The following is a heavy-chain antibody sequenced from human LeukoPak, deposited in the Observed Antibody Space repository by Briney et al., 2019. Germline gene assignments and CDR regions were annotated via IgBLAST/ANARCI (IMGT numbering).Heavy chain of an antibody. CDR2: INPNSGGT. CDR3: AKVRAVAGTEDY. J-gene: IGHJ4*02. CDR1: VYTFTGYY. Sequence: GASVNVSCKPSVYTFTGYYMHWVRQAPGQGREWMGWINPNSGGTNYAQKFQGRVTMTRDTSISTAYMELSRLRCHDTAVYYWAKVRAVAGTEDYWGQGTLVTVSS. D-gene: IGHD6-19*01. V-gene: IGHV1-2*02.